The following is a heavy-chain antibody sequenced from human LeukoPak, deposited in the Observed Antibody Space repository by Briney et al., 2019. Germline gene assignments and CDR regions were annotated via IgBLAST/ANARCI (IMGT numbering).Heavy chain of an antibody. D-gene: IGHD6-19*01. J-gene: IGHJ1*01. Sequence: GRSLRLSCAASGFTFSSYAMHWVRQAPGKGLEWVAVISYDGSNKYYADSVKGRFTISRDNSKNTLYLQMNSLRAEDTAVYYCARDRGVAGNAEHFQHWGQGTLVTVSS. CDR2: ISYDGSNK. V-gene: IGHV3-30-3*01. CDR1: GFTFSSYA. CDR3: ARDRGVAGNAEHFQH.